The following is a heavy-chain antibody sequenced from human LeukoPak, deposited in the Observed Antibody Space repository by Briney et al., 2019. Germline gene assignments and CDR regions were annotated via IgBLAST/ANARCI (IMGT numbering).Heavy chain of an antibody. Sequence: PGGSLRLSCAASGFTFSSYSMNWVRQAPGKGLEWVSSISSSSSYIYYADSVKGRFTISRDNAKNSLYLQMNSLRAEDTAVYYCARDRISSGWFDPWGQGTLVTVSS. CDR3: ARDRISSGWFDP. J-gene: IGHJ5*02. CDR1: GFTFSSYS. CDR2: ISSSSSYI. V-gene: IGHV3-21*01. D-gene: IGHD6-25*01.